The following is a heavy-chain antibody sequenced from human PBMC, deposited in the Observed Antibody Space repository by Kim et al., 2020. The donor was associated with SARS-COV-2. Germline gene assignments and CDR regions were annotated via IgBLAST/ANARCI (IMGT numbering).Heavy chain of an antibody. Sequence: YVDSMKCRLTIARDDAKHSLYLQINSVRVEDTAVYYCQRCIQGALGAFDIWGQGTMLTVSP. J-gene: IGHJ3*02. CDR3: QRCIQGALGAFDI. V-gene: IGHV3-48*03. D-gene: IGHD1-26*01.